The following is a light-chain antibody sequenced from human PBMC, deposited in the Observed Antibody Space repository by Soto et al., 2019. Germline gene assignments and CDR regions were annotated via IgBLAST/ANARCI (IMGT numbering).Light chain of an antibody. J-gene: IGLJ3*02. CDR3: SSYTSSSTVV. V-gene: IGLV2-14*01. CDR2: DVS. CDR1: SRDVGSYNY. Sequence: QPVLTQPASVSGSPGQSITISCTGTSRDVGSYNYVSWYQQRPGKAPRLMIYDVSDRPSGISIRFSGSKSGNTASLTISGLQAEDEADYFCSSYTSSSTVVFGGGTQLTVL.